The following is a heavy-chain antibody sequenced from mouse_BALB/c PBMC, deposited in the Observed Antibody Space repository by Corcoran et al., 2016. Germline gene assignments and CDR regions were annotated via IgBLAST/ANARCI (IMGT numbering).Heavy chain of an antibody. J-gene: IGHJ3*01. Sequence: QIQLVQSGPELKKPGETVKISCKASGYTFTNYGMNWVKQAPGKGLKWMGWINTYTGEPTYADDFKGRFAFSLETSASTAYLQINNLKNEDMATYFCARDYDGNYAYWGQGTLLTVSA. D-gene: IGHD2-3*01. CDR2: INTYTGEP. V-gene: IGHV9-1*02. CDR3: ARDYDGNYAY. CDR1: GYTFTNYG.